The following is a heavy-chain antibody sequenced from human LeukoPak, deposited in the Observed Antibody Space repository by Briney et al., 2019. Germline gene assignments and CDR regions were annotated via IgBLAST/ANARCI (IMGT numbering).Heavy chain of an antibody. Sequence: GGSLRLSCAASGFAFTTYSMSWVRQAPGMGLEWLSAVSASGDRTYYADSVKGRFTISGDNSNDTLYLQMNSLRAEDTAVYYCAQSGNFDWFDYWGQGILVTVSS. CDR2: VSASGDRT. V-gene: IGHV3-23*01. D-gene: IGHD3-9*01. CDR3: AQSGNFDWFDY. CDR1: GFAFTTYS. J-gene: IGHJ4*02.